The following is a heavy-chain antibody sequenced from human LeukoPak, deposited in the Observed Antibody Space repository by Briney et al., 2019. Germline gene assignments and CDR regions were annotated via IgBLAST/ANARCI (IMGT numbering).Heavy chain of an antibody. V-gene: IGHV4-59*12. CDR3: ARAPRGDYRKGYFDY. CDR1: GGSISSYY. J-gene: IGHJ4*02. Sequence: PSETLSLTCTVSGGSISSYYWSWIRQPPGKGLEWIGSIYYSGSTYYNPSLKSRVTISVDTSKNQFSLKLSSVTAADTAVYYCARAPRGDYRKGYFDYWGQGTLVTVSS. CDR2: IYYSGST. D-gene: IGHD4-17*01.